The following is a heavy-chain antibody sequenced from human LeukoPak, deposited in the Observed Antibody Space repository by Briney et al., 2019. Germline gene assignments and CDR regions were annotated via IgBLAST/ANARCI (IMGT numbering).Heavy chain of an antibody. Sequence: GGSLRLSCAASGFTFDDYGMSWVRQAPGKGLEWVSGINWNGGSTGYADSVKGRFTISRDNAKNSLYLQMNSLRAEDTALYYCARGYGSGSYPGGDAFDIWGQGTMVTVSS. CDR3: ARGYGSGSYPGGDAFDI. CDR1: GFTFDDYG. D-gene: IGHD3-10*01. CDR2: INWNGGST. V-gene: IGHV3-20*04. J-gene: IGHJ3*02.